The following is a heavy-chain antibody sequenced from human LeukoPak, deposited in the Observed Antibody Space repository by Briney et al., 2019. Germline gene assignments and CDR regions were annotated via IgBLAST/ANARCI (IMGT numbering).Heavy chain of an antibody. CDR3: SKDHGWLDYS. V-gene: IGHV3-23*01. CDR1: GFTFSSYA. D-gene: IGHD5-12*01. Sequence: GGSLRLSCVASGFTFSSYAMSWVRQAPGKGLEWVSAISAGGGTTYYVDSVKGRFTISRDDSKNTLYLQMSSLRAEDTARYYCSKDHGWLDYSWGQGTLLSVSP. CDR2: ISAGGGTT. J-gene: IGHJ4*02.